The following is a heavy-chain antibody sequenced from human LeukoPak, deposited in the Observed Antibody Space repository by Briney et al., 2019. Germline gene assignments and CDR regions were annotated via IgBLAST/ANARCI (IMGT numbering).Heavy chain of an antibody. CDR1: GYSISSGYY. V-gene: IGHV4-38-2*02. D-gene: IGHD3-9*01. CDR3: ARECWRYYDILTGYPLSHFDY. CDR2: IYHSGST. J-gene: IGHJ4*02. Sequence: SETLSLTCTVSGYSISSGYYWGRIRQPPGKGLEWIGSIYHSGSTYYNPSLKSRVAISVDTSKNQFSLKLSSVTAADTAVYYCARECWRYYDILTGYPLSHFDYWGQGTLVTVSS.